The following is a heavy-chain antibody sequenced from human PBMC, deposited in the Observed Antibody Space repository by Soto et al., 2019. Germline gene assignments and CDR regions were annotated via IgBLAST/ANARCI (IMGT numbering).Heavy chain of an antibody. CDR2: ISFDGSNK. J-gene: IGHJ5*02. Sequence: QVQLVESGGGVVQPGRSLRLSCAASGFTFSSYGMHWVRQSPGKGLEWVAVISFDGSNKYYADSVKGRFTISRDNSKNTLTLQMNSLRVEDTAVYYCAKDRSRYDSGWFAPWGQGTLVTVSS. V-gene: IGHV3-30*18. CDR3: AKDRSRYDSGWFAP. CDR1: GFTFSSYG. D-gene: IGHD5-12*01.